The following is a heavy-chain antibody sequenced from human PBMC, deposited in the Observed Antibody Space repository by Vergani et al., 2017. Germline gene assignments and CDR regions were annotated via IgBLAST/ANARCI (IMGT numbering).Heavy chain of an antibody. V-gene: IGHV4-61*02. CDR1: GGSINTGAYY. Sequence: QVQLQESGPRLVRPSQTLSLTCTVSGGSINTGAYYWSWIRQPAGKGLEWIGRVYTSGMTNYNPSLKSRVTILVDRSKSQLSLKLTSVTAGDTAVYFCARELSYYYGPGSVDYNPYSYGGMDFWGQGTTVTVSS. J-gene: IGHJ6*02. CDR2: VYTSGMT. D-gene: IGHD3-10*01. CDR3: ARELSYYYGPGSVDYNPYSYGGMDF.